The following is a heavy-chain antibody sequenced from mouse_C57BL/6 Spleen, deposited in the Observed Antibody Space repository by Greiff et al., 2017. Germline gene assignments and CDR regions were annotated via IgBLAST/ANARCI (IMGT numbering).Heavy chain of an antibody. CDR3: TRSIPLWGRDD. CDR2: IDPETGGT. D-gene: IGHD1-1*02. Sequence: VQLVESGAELVRPGASVTLSCKASGYSFTDYDMHWVQQTPVHGLEWIGAIDPETGGTAYNPTFKGKAILTADKASSTAYMELRSLTSEDSAVYYCTRSIPLWGRDDWGQGTTLTVSS. V-gene: IGHV1-15*01. CDR1: GYSFTDYD. J-gene: IGHJ2*01.